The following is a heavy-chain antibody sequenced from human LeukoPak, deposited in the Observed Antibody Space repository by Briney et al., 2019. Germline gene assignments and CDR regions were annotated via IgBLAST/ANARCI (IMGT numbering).Heavy chain of an antibody. CDR2: IISSGSTI. J-gene: IGHJ4*02. Sequence: GGSLRLSCAASGFTFSSYEMNWVRQAPGKGLEWVSYIISSGSTIYYADSVKGRFTISRDNAKNSLYLQMNSLRAEDTAVYYCAREAKMRVGAPLYWGQGTLVTVSS. D-gene: IGHD1-26*01. CDR3: AREAKMRVGAPLY. V-gene: IGHV3-48*03. CDR1: GFTFSSYE.